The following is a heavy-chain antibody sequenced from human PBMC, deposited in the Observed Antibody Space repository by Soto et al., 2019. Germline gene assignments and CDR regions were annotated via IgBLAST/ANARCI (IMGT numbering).Heavy chain of an antibody. D-gene: IGHD1-26*01. CDR3: ARNTGSYYDHTRYFDY. J-gene: IGHJ4*02. CDR2: ISAYNGNT. Sequence: ASVKVSCKASGYTFASYAISWMRQAPGQGLEWMGWISAYNGNTNYAQKLQGRVTMTTDTPTSTASMELRSLRSDDTAVYYCARNTGSYYDHTRYFDYWGQGTLVTVSS. V-gene: IGHV1-18*01. CDR1: GYTFASYA.